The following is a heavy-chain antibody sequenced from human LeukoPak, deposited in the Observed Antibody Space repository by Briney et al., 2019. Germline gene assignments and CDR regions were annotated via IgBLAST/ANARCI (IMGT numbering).Heavy chain of an antibody. CDR3: ARGPYYYDSSGYYYPFDY. D-gene: IGHD3-22*01. J-gene: IGHJ4*02. CDR2: IYYSGST. Sequence: PSETLSLTCTVSGGSISSHYWSWIRQPPGKGLEWIGYIYYSGSTNYNPSLKSRVTISVDTSKNQFSLKLSSVTAADTAVYYRARGPYYYDSSGYYYPFDYWGQGTLVTVSS. CDR1: GGSISSHY. V-gene: IGHV4-59*11.